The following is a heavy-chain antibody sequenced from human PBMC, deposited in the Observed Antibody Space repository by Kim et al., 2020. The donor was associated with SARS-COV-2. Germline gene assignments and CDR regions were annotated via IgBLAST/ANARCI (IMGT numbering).Heavy chain of an antibody. D-gene: IGHD2-15*01. Sequence: GGYLRLSCAASGFTFSSYAMSWVRQAPGKGLEWVSAISGSGGSTYYADSVKGRFTISRDNSKNTLYLQMNSLRAEDTAVYYCAKDRRGIVVVVAADYWGQGTLVTVSS. CDR3: AKDRRGIVVVVAADY. CDR1: GFTFSSYA. J-gene: IGHJ4*02. V-gene: IGHV3-23*01. CDR2: ISGSGGST.